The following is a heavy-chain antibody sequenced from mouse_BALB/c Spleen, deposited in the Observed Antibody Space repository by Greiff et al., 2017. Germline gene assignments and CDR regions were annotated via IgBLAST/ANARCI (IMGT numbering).Heavy chain of an antibody. CDR3: ARGGGNYMENYAMDY. CDR2: IDPANGNT. D-gene: IGHD2-1*01. V-gene: IGHV14-3*02. J-gene: IGHJ4*01. Sequence: VQLQQSGAELVKPGASVKLSCTASGFNIKDTYMHWVKQRPEQGLEWIGRIDPANGNTKYDPKFQGKATITADTSSNTAYLQLSSLTSEDTAVYYCARGGGNYMENYAMDYWGQGTSVTVSS. CDR1: GFNIKDTY.